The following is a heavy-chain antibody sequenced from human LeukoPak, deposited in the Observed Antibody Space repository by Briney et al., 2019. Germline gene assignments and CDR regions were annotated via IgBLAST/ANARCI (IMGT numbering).Heavy chain of an antibody. CDR1: GFTLISYA. Sequence: PGGSLRLSCEASGFTLISYAMSWGCQGPGEGLEWGSGIIDSCDITYYANSVKGRFTISRDNSKNTLYLQMNSLRAEDTAVYYCAKLGGQEVYNYYVGVWGKGTTVAVSS. D-gene: IGHD3-16*01. J-gene: IGHJ6*03. CDR3: AKLGGQEVYNYYVGV. V-gene: IGHV3-23*01. CDR2: IIDSCDIT.